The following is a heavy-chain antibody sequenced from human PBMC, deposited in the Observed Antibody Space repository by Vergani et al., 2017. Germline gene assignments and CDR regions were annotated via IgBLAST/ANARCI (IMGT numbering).Heavy chain of an antibody. CDR2: IWYDGSNK. CDR1: GFTFSSYG. Sequence: QVQLVESGGGVVQPGRSLRLSCAASGFTFSSYGMHWVRQAPGKGLEWVAVIWYDGSNKYYADSVKGRFTISRDNSKNTLYLQMNSLRAEDTAVYYCARDRLPGIYGSGSAYWGQGTLVTVSS. V-gene: IGHV3-33*01. D-gene: IGHD3-10*01. CDR3: ARDRLPGIYGSGSAY. J-gene: IGHJ4*02.